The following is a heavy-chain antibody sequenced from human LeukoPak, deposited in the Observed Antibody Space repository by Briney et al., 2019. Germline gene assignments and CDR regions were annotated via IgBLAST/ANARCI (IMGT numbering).Heavy chain of an antibody. D-gene: IGHD5-18*01. CDR3: ARDPDTAMVYYYYGMDV. CDR1: GFTFSSYA. Sequence: GSLRLSCAASGFTFSSYAMHWVRQAPGKGLAWVAVISYDGSNKYYADSVKGRFTISRDNSKNTLYLQMNSLRAEDTAVYYCARDPDTAMVYYYYGMDVWGKGTTVTVSS. CDR2: ISYDGSNK. J-gene: IGHJ6*04. V-gene: IGHV3-30*04.